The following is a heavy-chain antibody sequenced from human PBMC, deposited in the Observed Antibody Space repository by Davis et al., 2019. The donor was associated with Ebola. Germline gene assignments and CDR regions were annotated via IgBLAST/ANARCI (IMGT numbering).Heavy chain of an antibody. CDR2: ISKSGRDT. Sequence: GESLKISCAASGFTFNQYAMTWVRQAPGKGLEWVSTISKSGRDTNYADSVKGRLSVSRDNSKNTVYLQMDSLRVEDTAIYYCAKDTSNIWFDIWGQGTMVTVSS. J-gene: IGHJ3*02. V-gene: IGHV3-23*01. CDR3: AKDTSNIWFDI. CDR1: GFTFNQYA. D-gene: IGHD1-26*01.